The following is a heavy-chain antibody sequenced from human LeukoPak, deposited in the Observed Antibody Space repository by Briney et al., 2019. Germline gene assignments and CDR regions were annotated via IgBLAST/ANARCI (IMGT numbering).Heavy chain of an antibody. CDR3: ARVGSGYYFDY. CDR2: INHSGST. CDR1: DYSISSGYY. V-gene: IGHV4-38-2*02. Sequence: SETLSLTCTVSDYSISSGYYWGWIRQPPGKGLEWIGEINHSGSTNYNPSLKSRVTISVDTSKNQFSLKLSSVTAADTAVYYCARVGSGYYFDYWGQGTLVTVSS. J-gene: IGHJ4*02. D-gene: IGHD3-22*01.